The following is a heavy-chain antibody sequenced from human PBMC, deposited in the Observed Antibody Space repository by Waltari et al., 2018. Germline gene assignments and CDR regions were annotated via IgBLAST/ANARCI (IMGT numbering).Heavy chain of an antibody. D-gene: IGHD3-10*01. CDR2: ISGSGGST. Sequence: EVQLLESGGGLVQPGGSLRLSCAASGFTFSTYAMSWVRQAPGKGLEWVSAISGSGGSTDHAAPVKGRFTIPRENSQNTLYLQMSSLGAEDTAVYYCAKGGSAGGSGSCYFDYWGQGTLVTVSS. J-gene: IGHJ4*02. CDR3: AKGGSAGGSGSCYFDY. V-gene: IGHV3-23*01. CDR1: GFTFSTYA.